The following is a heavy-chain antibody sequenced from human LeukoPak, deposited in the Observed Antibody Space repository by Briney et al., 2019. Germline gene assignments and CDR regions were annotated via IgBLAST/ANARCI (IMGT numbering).Heavy chain of an antibody. V-gene: IGHV3-11*01. D-gene: IGHD4-17*01. CDR3: ARARLRVGDYGAGAFDY. CDR2: ISSSGSTI. CDR1: GFTFSDYY. J-gene: IGHJ4*02. Sequence: GSLRLSCAASGFTFSDYYMSWIRQAPGKGQEWVSYISSSGSTIYYADSVKGRFTISRDNAKNSLYLQMNSLRAEDTAVYYCARARLRVGDYGAGAFDYWGQGTLVTVSS.